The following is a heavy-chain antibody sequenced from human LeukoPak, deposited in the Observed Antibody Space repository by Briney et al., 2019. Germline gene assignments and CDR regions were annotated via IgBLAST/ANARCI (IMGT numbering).Heavy chain of an antibody. CDR3: ARGPRYYYDSSGYYLYAFDI. J-gene: IGHJ3*02. Sequence: ASETLSLTCAVHGGSFSGYYWSWIRQPPGKGLEWIGEINHSGSTNYNPSLKSRVTISVDTSKNQFSLKLSSVTAADTAVYYCARGPRYYYDSSGYYLYAFDIWGQGTMVTVSS. D-gene: IGHD3-22*01. CDR1: GGSFSGYY. CDR2: INHSGST. V-gene: IGHV4-34*01.